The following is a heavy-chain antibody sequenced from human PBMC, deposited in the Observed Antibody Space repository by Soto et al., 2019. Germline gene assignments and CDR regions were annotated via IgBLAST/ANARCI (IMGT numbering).Heavy chain of an antibody. V-gene: IGHV1-46*01. J-gene: IGHJ4*02. CDR2: IXPSGGXT. D-gene: IGHD5-12*01. CDR1: GYTFTSYY. CDR3: ASSRWLQRTLDY. Sequence: GXSVKVSCKASGYTFTSYYMHWVRQAPGQGLEWMGIIXPSGGXTGYAQKFQGXXTMPRDTXXSTVYMELSSLRSEDTAVYYCASSRWLQRTLDYWGQGTLVTVSS.